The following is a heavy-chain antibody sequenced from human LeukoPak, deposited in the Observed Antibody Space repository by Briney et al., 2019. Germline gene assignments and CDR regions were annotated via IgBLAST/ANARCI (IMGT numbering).Heavy chain of an antibody. V-gene: IGHV4-61*01. CDR3: ARDRVRGNSNPFFDY. D-gene: IGHD4-11*01. Sequence: LETLSLTCTVSGGSVGSGTYYWSWIRQPPGKGLEWIGYIYYSGTTNYNPSLKSRVTISVDTSKNQFSLKLSSVTAADTAVYYCARDRVRGNSNPFFDYWGQGTLVTVSS. CDR1: GGSVGSGTYY. CDR2: IYYSGTT. J-gene: IGHJ4*01.